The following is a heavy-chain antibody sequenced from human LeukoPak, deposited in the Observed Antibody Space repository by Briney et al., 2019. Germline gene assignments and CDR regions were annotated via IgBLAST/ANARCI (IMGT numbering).Heavy chain of an antibody. J-gene: IGHJ3*02. D-gene: IGHD1-26*01. CDR2: IKPDGREK. Sequence: GGSLRLSCAASGFTFSSYAMSWVRQAPGKGLEWVAHIKPDGREKYYVDSVKGRFTISRDNAKNSLYMQMNSLRAEDTAVYYCASGGGATRSGYAFDMWGQGTMVTVSS. CDR1: GFTFSSYA. CDR3: ASGGGATRSGYAFDM. V-gene: IGHV3-7*01.